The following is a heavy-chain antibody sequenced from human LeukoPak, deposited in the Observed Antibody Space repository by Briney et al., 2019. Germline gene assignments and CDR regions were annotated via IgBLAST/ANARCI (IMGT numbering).Heavy chain of an antibody. CDR2: INHSGST. CDR1: GGSFSGYY. Sequence: PSETLSLTCAVYGGSFSGYYWSWIRQPPGKGLEWIGEINHSGSTNYNPSLKSRVTISVDTSKIQFSLKLTSVTAADTAVYYCARDMGGWLQFALWGQGTLVTVSS. V-gene: IGHV4-34*01. J-gene: IGHJ4*02. D-gene: IGHD5-24*01. CDR3: ARDMGGWLQFAL.